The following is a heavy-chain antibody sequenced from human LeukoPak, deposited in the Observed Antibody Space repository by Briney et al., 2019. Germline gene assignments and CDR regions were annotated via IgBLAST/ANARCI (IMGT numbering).Heavy chain of an antibody. CDR1: GGSISSYY. J-gene: IGHJ4*02. CDR3: ARDRGYDYVWGSYRYDY. CDR2: IYYSGST. D-gene: IGHD3-16*02. Sequence: SETLSLTCTVSGGSISSYYWSWIRQPPGKGLEWIGYIYYSGSTNYNPSLKSRVTISVDTSKNQFSLKLSSVTAADTAVYYCARDRGYDYVWGSYRYDYWGQGTLATVSS. V-gene: IGHV4-59*01.